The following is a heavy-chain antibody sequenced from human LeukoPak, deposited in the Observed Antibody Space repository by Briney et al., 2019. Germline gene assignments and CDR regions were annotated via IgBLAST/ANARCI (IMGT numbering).Heavy chain of an antibody. CDR1: EFSFSSHG. V-gene: IGHV3-30*02. Sequence: GGSLRLSCATSEFSFSSHGMHWARQAPGKGLEWVAFEQKDGSYKKYADFVKGRFTISRDNSKNTLYLQMNSLRVEDTAVYYCANIPNSFVPDYWGQGSLVTVSS. CDR3: ANIPNSFVPDY. J-gene: IGHJ4*02. D-gene: IGHD3-16*01. CDR2: EQKDGSYK.